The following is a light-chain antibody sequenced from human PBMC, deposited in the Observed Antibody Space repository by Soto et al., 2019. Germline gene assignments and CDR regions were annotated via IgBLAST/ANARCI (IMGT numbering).Light chain of an antibody. J-gene: IGKJ2*01. Sequence: DIVMTQSPATLSVSPGERATISCRASQSISSSLAWYQQKPGKAPRLLIYGASTRATGIPARFSGSGSGTEVTLTISSLQSEDFAVYYCQQQNNGPTYTFGQGTKLEIK. V-gene: IGKV3-15*01. CDR3: QQQNNGPTYT. CDR1: QSISSS. CDR2: GAS.